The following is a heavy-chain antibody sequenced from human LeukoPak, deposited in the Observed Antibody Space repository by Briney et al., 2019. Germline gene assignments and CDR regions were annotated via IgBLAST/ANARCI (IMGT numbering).Heavy chain of an antibody. CDR3: ARVPVFYYDSSGYPSYYYYGMDV. D-gene: IGHD3-22*01. CDR2: INPNSGGT. V-gene: IGHV1-2*06. CDR1: GYTFTGYY. Sequence: ASVKVSCKASGYTFTGYYMHWVRQAPGQGLEWMGRINPNSGGTNYAQKLQGRVTMTTDTSTSTAYMELRSLRSDDTAVYYCARVPVFYYDSSGYPSYYYYGMDVWGQGTTVTVSS. J-gene: IGHJ6*02.